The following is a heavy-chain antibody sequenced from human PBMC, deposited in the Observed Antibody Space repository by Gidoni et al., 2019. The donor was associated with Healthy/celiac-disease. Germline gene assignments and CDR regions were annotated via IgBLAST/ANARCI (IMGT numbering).Heavy chain of an antibody. D-gene: IGHD3-22*01. J-gene: IGHJ5*02. Sequence: EVQLVESGGGLVQPGGSLRLSCAASGFTFSSSWMSWVRQAPGKGLEWVANIKQDGSEKYYVDSVKGRFTISRDNAKNSLYLQMNSLRDEDTAVYYCARDRPYYYDSSGSTNWFDPWGQGTLVTVSS. CDR2: IKQDGSEK. CDR3: ARDRPYYYDSSGSTNWFDP. V-gene: IGHV3-7*01. CDR1: GFTFSSSW.